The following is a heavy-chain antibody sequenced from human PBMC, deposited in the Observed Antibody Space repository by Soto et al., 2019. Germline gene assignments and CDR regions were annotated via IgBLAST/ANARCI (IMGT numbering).Heavy chain of an antibody. CDR1: GFAISRGYY. CDR3: AREKVGTTFFDN. D-gene: IGHD1-1*01. CDR2: IYPSVSS. J-gene: IGHJ4*02. V-gene: IGHV4-38-2*02. Sequence: NPSETLSLTCSVSGFAISRGYYWSWVRQPPGKGLEWIGSIYPSVSSYHNPSLATRLRLSIDTWKNQFTLNLTSVTAADTALYFCAREKVGTTFFDNWGQGIQVTVSS.